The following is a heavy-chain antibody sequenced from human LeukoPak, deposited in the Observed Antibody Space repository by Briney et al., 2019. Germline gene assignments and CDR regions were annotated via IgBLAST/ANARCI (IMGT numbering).Heavy chain of an antibody. CDR3: ARDSDAFDI. CDR2: IYSGGST. V-gene: IGHV3-66*01. Sequence: ETPSLTCAVYGGSFSGYYWSWVRQAPGKGLEWVSVIYSGGSTYYADSVKGRFTISRDNSKNTLYLQMNSLRAEDTAVYYCARDSDAFDIWGQGTMVTVSS. CDR1: GGSFSGYY. J-gene: IGHJ3*02.